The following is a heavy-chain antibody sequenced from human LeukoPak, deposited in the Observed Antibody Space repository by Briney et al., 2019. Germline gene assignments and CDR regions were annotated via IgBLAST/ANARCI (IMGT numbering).Heavy chain of an antibody. Sequence: GRSLRLSCAASGFTFSSYAMHWVRQAPGKGLEWVAVISYDGSNKYYADSVKGRFTISRDNSKNTLHLQMNSLRAEDTAVYYCAKDSAKKYDDYWGQGTLVTVSS. CDR1: GFTFSSYA. CDR2: ISYDGSNK. CDR3: AKDSAKKYDDY. D-gene: IGHD2/OR15-2a*01. V-gene: IGHV3-30*04. J-gene: IGHJ4*02.